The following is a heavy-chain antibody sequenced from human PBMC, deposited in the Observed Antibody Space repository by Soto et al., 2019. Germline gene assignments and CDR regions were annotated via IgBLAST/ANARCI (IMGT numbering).Heavy chain of an antibody. D-gene: IGHD3-22*01. CDR3: AGWPSSSGYYFHLDY. CDR1: GGSFSGYY. J-gene: IGHJ4*02. V-gene: IGHV4-34*01. CDR2: INHSGST. Sequence: QVQLQQWGAGLLKPSETLSLTCAVYGGSFSGYYWSWIRQPPGKGLEWIGEINHSGSTNYNPSLKSRVTISVDTYKNQFSLKLSSVTAADTAVYYCAGWPSSSGYYFHLDYWGQGTLATVSS.